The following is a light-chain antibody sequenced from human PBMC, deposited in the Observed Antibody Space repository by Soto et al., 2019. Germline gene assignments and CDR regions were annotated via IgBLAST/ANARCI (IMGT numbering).Light chain of an antibody. J-gene: IGKJ2*01. V-gene: IGKV3-20*01. Sequence: EIVLTQSPGTLSLSPGERATLSCRASQSFSSRYLAWYQQKPGQAPSLLIYGASSRALGIPDRFSGSGSGTDFTLTISRLEPEDFAVYYCQQYDRSPPYTFGQGTKLEI. CDR3: QQYDRSPPYT. CDR2: GAS. CDR1: QSFSSRY.